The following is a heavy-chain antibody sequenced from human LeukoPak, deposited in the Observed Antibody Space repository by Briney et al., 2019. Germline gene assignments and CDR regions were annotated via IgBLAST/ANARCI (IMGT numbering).Heavy chain of an antibody. J-gene: IGHJ6*03. V-gene: IGHV3-21*01. CDR2: ISGSSSYI. CDR3: ARSIAVAAPRGYYYYYMDV. CDR1: GFTFSTYN. D-gene: IGHD6-19*01. Sequence: AGGSLRLSCAASGFTFSTYNMNWVRQAPGKGLEWVSSISGSSSYIYYADSVKGRFSISRDNAKNSLYLQMNSLRAEDTAVYYCARSIAVAAPRGYYYYYMDVWGKGTTVTVSS.